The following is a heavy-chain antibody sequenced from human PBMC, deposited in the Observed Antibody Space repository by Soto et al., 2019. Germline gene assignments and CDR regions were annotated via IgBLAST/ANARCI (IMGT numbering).Heavy chain of an antibody. V-gene: IGHV1-69*06. CDR2: IIPIFGTA. CDR1: GGTFSSYA. Sequence: SGKVSCKASGGTFSSYAISWVRQAPGQGLEWMGGIIPIFGTANYAQKFQGRVTITADKSTSTAYMELSSLRSEDTAVYYCARDLYSGSYYYYYGMDVWGQGTTVTVSS. CDR3: ARDLYSGSYYYYYGMDV. D-gene: IGHD1-26*01. J-gene: IGHJ6*02.